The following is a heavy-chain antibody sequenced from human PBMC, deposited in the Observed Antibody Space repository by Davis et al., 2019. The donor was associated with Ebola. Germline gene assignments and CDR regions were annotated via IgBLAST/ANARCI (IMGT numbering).Heavy chain of an antibody. CDR3: AKDGSNRRYYYYGMDV. D-gene: IGHD1-14*01. Sequence: PGESLKISCAASGFTFSSYAMSWVRQAPGKGLEWVSAISGSGGSTYYADSVKGRFTISRDNSKNTLYLQMNSLRAEDTAVYYCAKDGSNRRYYYYGMDVWGQGTTVTVSS. CDR1: GFTFSSYA. CDR2: ISGSGGST. V-gene: IGHV3-23*01. J-gene: IGHJ6*02.